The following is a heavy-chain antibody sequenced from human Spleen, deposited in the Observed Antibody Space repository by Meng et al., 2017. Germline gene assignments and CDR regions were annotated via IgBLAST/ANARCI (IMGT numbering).Heavy chain of an antibody. V-gene: IGHV1-2*06. D-gene: IGHD3-22*01. J-gene: IGHJ4*02. CDR3: ARVYYYDSSGYYY. CDR2: IDPKSGDT. CDR1: GYNFPDYW. Sequence: ASVKVSCKPSGYNFPDYWLHWVRRAPGQGLEWMGRIDPKSGDTHYAQRFQGRVTMTGDTSISTAYMELSGLRSDDTAMYYCARVYYYDSSGYYYWGQGTLVTVSS.